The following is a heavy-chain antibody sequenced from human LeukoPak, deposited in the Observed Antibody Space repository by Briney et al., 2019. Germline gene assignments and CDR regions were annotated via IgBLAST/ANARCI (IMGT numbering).Heavy chain of an antibody. J-gene: IGHJ4*02. V-gene: IGHV3-23*01. CDR1: GFSFSNYG. CDR3: AKSRSPGYSMGYDPDY. Sequence: GGSLRLSCAASGFSFSNYGVNWVRQTPGKALEWVSAISGSGGGTFYAPSVKGRFTISRDNSKNMLFLQMNGLRAEDTATYYCAKSRSPGYSMGYDPDYWGQGTLVIVST. D-gene: IGHD5-18*01. CDR2: ISGSGGGT.